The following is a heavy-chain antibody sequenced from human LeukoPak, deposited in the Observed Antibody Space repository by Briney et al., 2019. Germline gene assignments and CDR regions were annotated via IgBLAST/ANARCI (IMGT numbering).Heavy chain of an antibody. Sequence: PGGSLRLSCAASGFTFSSYSMNWVRQAPGKGLEWVSSISSSSSYIYYADSVKGRFTISRDNAKNSLYLQMNSLRAEDTAVYYCANRGTRSGIAVALDYWGQGTLVTVSS. V-gene: IGHV3-21*01. CDR2: ISSSSSYI. D-gene: IGHD6-19*01. J-gene: IGHJ4*02. CDR3: ANRGTRSGIAVALDY. CDR1: GFTFSSYS.